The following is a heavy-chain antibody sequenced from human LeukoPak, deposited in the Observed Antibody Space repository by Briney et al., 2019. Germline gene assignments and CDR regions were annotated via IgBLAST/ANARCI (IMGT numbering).Heavy chain of an antibody. Sequence: GGSLRLSCAASGFTFSSYAMTWVRQAPGKGLEWVSAISGSGGSTYYADSVKGRFTISRDNSKSTLYLQMNSLRAEDTAVYYCAKELLQPYYFDYWGQGTLVTVSS. CDR3: AKELLQPYYFDY. V-gene: IGHV3-23*01. D-gene: IGHD2-21*01. CDR1: GFTFSSYA. CDR2: ISGSGGST. J-gene: IGHJ4*02.